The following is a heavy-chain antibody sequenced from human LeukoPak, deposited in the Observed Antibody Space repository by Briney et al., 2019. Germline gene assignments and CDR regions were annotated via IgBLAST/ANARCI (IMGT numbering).Heavy chain of an antibody. V-gene: IGHV4-34*01. Sequence: SETLSLTCAVYGESFSGYYWRWIRQPPGKGLEWIGEINHSGSTNYDPSLKSRVTISVDTSKNQFSLKLSSVTAADTAVYYCARKPPVEMGENWFDPWGQGTLVTVSS. CDR3: ARKPPVEMGENWFDP. CDR1: GESFSGYY. J-gene: IGHJ5*02. CDR2: INHSGST. D-gene: IGHD2-8*01.